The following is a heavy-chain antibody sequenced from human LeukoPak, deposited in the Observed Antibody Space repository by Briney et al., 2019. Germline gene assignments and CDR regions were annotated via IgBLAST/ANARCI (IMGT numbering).Heavy chain of an antibody. V-gene: IGHV1-46*01. D-gene: IGHD2-2*01. J-gene: IGHJ4*02. CDR1: GYTFTVYY. CDR2: INPSGGST. Sequence: GASVRVSYKASGYTFTVYYIQWVRQAPGQGLEWMGIINPSGGSTSYAQMFQGRVTMTGDMSTSTVYMELSSLRSEDTAVYYCARLDCSSTSCHDYWGQGTLVTVSS. CDR3: ARLDCSSTSCHDY.